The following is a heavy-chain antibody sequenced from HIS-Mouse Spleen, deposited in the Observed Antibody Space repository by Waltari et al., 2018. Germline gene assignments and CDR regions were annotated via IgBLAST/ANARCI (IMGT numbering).Heavy chain of an antibody. J-gene: IGHJ4*02. CDR2: INPNSGGT. D-gene: IGHD2-15*01. Sequence: QVQLVQSGAEVKKPGASVKVSCKASGYTFTGYYMHWVRQAPGQGLEGMGGINPNSGGTNVAQKFQGRVTMTRDTSISAAYMELSRLRSDDTAVYYCARDRGDCSGGSCYHGGFDYWGQGTLVTVSS. V-gene: IGHV1-2*02. CDR1: GYTFTGYY. CDR3: ARDRGDCSGGSCYHGGFDY.